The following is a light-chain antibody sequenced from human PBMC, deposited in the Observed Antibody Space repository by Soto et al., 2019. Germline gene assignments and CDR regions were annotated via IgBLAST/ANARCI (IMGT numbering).Light chain of an antibody. CDR1: QSVSSSY. J-gene: IGKJ1*01. V-gene: IGKV3-20*01. Sequence: ETVLTQSPATLSLSPGERATLSCRASQSVSSSYLAWYQQKPGQAPRLLIYGASSRATGIPDRFSGSGSGTDFTLTISSLQSEDSAVYYCQQYHSWPAFGQGTKVDIK. CDR3: QQYHSWPA. CDR2: GAS.